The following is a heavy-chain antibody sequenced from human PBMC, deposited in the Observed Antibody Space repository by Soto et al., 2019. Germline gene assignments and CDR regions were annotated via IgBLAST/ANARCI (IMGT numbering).Heavy chain of an antibody. CDR2: VSYDGTNR. CDR1: GFTFTDYG. D-gene: IGHD2-21*01. V-gene: IGHV3-30*18. CDR3: GKGSVVCALYYFDS. Sequence: QVHLVESGGGVVQPGRSLRLSCAASGFTFTDYGMNWVRQAPGKGLEWVAVVSYDGTNRYYADSVRGRFTISRDNSKNTIYLQMNSLRQDDTGVYYCGKGSVVCALYYFDSGGQGTLVPAS. J-gene: IGHJ4*02.